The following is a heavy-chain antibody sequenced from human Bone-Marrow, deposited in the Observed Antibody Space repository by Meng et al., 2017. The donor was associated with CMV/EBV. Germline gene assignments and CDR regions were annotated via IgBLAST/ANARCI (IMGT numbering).Heavy chain of an antibody. J-gene: IGHJ5*02. CDR2: IYYSGST. Sequence: QVQLQEPGPGLVEPAQGLFLTCTVSGGSISSGVYYRSWTRQPPGTGLELIGYIYYSGSTYYNPSLKSRVTISVDTSKIQFSLKLSSVTAADTAVYYCARAGYDILTGYPLNWFEPWGQGTRVTVSS. CDR1: GGSISSGVYY. V-gene: IGHV4-30-4*08. CDR3: ARAGYDILTGYPLNWFEP. D-gene: IGHD3-9*01.